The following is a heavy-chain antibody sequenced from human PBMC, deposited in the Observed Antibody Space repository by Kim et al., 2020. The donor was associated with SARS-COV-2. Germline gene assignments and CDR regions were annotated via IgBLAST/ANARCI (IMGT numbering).Heavy chain of an antibody. J-gene: IGHJ3*02. Sequence: GGSLRLSCAASGFTFSSYAMSWVRQAPGKGLEWVSAISGSGGNTYDADSVKGRFTISRDNSKNTLYLQMNSLRAEDTAVYYCAKVEYSGSYWDDAFDIWGQGTMVTVSS. D-gene: IGHD1-26*01. CDR3: AKVEYSGSYWDDAFDI. V-gene: IGHV3-23*01. CDR1: GFTFSSYA. CDR2: ISGSGGNT.